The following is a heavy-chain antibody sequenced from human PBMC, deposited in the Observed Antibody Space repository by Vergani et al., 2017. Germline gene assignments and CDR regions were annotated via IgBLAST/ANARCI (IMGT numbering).Heavy chain of an antibody. CDR2: LIPIFGTA. Sequence: QVQLVQSGAEVKKPGSSVKVSCKASGGTFSSYAISWVRQAPGQGLEWMGGLIPIFGTANYAQKFQGRVTITADESTSTAYMELSSLRSDDTAVYYCARVNLGPRYYYYMDVWGKGTTVTVSS. CDR1: GGTFSSYA. V-gene: IGHV1-69*01. D-gene: IGHD4-23*01. CDR3: ARVNLGPRYYYYMDV. J-gene: IGHJ6*03.